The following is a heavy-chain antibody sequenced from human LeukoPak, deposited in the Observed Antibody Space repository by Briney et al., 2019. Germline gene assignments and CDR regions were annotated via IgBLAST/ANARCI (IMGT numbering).Heavy chain of an antibody. V-gene: IGHV4-59*01. CDR1: GDSINNYY. CDR2: IYYSGTT. CDR3: ARGVYIAAAQYGY. J-gene: IGHJ4*02. Sequence: KPSETLSLTCTVSGDSINNYYWSWIRQPPGKGLEWIGYIYYSGTTNYNPSLKSRVTISVDTSKNQFSLKLSSVTAADTAVYYCARGVYIAAAQYGYWGQGTLVTVSS. D-gene: IGHD6-13*01.